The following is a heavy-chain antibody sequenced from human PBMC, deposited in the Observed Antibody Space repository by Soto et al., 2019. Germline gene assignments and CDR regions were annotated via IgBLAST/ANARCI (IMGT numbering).Heavy chain of an antibody. CDR1: GYTFTSYD. CDR2: MNPNSGNT. V-gene: IGHV1-8*01. Sequence: QVQLVQSGAEVKKPGASVKVSCKASGYTFTSYDIHWVRQATGQGLEWMGWMNPNSGNTGDAQKFQGRVTMTRNTSIRTAYMELSSLRSEETAVYYCARGLYRLLNYYDLWSDTSDYWGQGTLVTVSS. J-gene: IGHJ4*02. D-gene: IGHD3-3*01. CDR3: ARGLYRLLNYYDLWSDTSDY.